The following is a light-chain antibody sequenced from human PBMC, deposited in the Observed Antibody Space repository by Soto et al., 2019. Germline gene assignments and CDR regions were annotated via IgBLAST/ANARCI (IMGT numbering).Light chain of an antibody. CDR1: QSIGGS. CDR2: GAS. Sequence: EIVMTQSPATLSVSPGERATLSCRASQSIGGSLAWYQQKAGQAPRLLIYGASTRATGVPARFSGSGSGTDFTLTISSLQSEDFAVYYRQQYDNWWAFGPGTKVEIK. J-gene: IGKJ1*01. CDR3: QQYDNWWA. V-gene: IGKV3-15*01.